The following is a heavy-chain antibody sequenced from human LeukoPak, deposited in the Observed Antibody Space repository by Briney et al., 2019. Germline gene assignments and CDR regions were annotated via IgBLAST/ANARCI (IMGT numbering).Heavy chain of an antibody. Sequence: GVSLKVSCKGSGYSFTSYWIGWVRQMPGKGLEWMGIIYPGDSDTRYSPSFQGQVTISADKSISTAYLQWSSLKASDTAMYYCARLTTGGAAAGPTTHDYFDYWGQGILVTVSS. CDR2: IYPGDSDT. J-gene: IGHJ4*02. CDR3: ARLTTGGAAAGPTTHDYFDY. CDR1: GYSFTSYW. D-gene: IGHD6-13*01. V-gene: IGHV5-51*01.